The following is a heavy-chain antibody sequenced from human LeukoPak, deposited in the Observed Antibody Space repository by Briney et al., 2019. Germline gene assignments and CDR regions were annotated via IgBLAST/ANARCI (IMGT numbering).Heavy chain of an antibody. V-gene: IGHV1-2*02. CDR2: INPNSGGT. J-gene: IGHJ4*02. Sequence: GASVKVSCKATGYTFTGYYMHWLRQAPGQGLEWMGWINPNSGGTNYAEKFQGRVTMTSDTSISTAYMELTRLRSGDTAVYYCARGRIGYYLDYWGQGTLVPVSS. CDR3: ARGRIGYYLDY. D-gene: IGHD3-22*01. CDR1: GYTFTGYY.